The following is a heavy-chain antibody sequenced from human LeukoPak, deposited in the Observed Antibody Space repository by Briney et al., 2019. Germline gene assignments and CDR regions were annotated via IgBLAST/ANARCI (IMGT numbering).Heavy chain of an antibody. V-gene: IGHV4-59*01. CDR2: IYYSGST. CDR1: GGSISSYY. J-gene: IGHJ6*02. D-gene: IGHD6-13*01. Sequence: SETLSLTCTVSGGSISSYYWSWIRQPPGKGLEWIGYIYYSGSTNYNPSLKSRVTRSVDTSKNQFSLKLSSVTAADTAVYYCARLAAAGTYYYYGMDVWGQGTTVTVSS. CDR3: ARLAAAGTYYYYGMDV.